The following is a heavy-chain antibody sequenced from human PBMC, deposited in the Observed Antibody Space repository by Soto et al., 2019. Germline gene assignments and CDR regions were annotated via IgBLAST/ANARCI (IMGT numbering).Heavy chain of an antibody. CDR1: GFTFSSYA. J-gene: IGHJ4*02. Sequence: GGSLRLSCAASGFTFSSYAMHWVRQAPGKGLEWVAVISYDGSNKYYADSVKGRFTISRDNSKNTLYLQMNSLRAEDTAVYYCARGIDWLFDYWGQGTLVTVSS. CDR3: ARGIDWLFDY. D-gene: IGHD3-9*01. CDR2: ISYDGSNK. V-gene: IGHV3-30-3*01.